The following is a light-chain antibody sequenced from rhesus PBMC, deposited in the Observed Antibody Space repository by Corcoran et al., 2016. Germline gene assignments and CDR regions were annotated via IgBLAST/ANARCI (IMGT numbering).Light chain of an antibody. J-gene: IGLJ6*01. CDR2: DDK. CDR3: QVLDSSTKYDV. V-gene: IGLV3-34*01. CDR1: KIGGKN. Sequence: SYEVTQPPSVSVSPGQTARITCGGDKIGGKNVQWYQQKPAQAPVLVIFDDKERPSGIPERFSGSNSGNTATLTISGVEAGDEGDYYCQVLDSSTKYDVFGSGTKLTVL.